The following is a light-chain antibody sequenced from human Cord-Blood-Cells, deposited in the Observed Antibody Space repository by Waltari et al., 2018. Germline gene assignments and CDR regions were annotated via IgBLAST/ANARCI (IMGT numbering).Light chain of an antibody. CDR3: QQYGSSPLT. CDR1: QFVSSSY. Sequence: EIVLTQSPGTLSSSPGERATLSCRASQFVSSSYLAWYQQKPGQAPRLLIYGASSRATGIPERFSGSGSGTDFTLTISRLEPEDFAVYYCQQYGSSPLTFGGGTKVEIK. CDR2: GAS. J-gene: IGKJ4*01. V-gene: IGKV3-20*01.